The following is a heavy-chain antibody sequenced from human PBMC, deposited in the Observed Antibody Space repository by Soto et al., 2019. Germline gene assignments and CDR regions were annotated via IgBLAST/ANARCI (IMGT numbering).Heavy chain of an antibody. J-gene: IGHJ4*02. CDR1: AASITSTTYF. V-gene: IGHV4-39*01. CDR2: IFYRGRT. CDR3: AKNLPRTGRFDY. Sequence: SETMSPTCTLSAASITSTTYFCDWIRQPPLKGLEGVCRIFYRGRTYYNSSLRRRVTISIDRSKNQFYMTMSSVAAADTAVYYCAKNLPRTGRFDYWGQGTSVTVSS.